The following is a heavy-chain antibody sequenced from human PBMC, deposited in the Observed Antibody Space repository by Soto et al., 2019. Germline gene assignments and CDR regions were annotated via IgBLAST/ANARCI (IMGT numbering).Heavy chain of an antibody. V-gene: IGHV4-31*03. CDR1: GGSISSGGYY. J-gene: IGHJ4*02. CDR2: IYYSGST. CDR3: ARAVRRLWGYEPSLCYFDY. D-gene: IGHD3-10*01. Sequence: PSETLSLTCTVSGGSISSGGYYWSWIRQHPGKGLEWIGYIYYSGSTYYNPSLKSRVTISVDTSKNQFSLKLSSVTAADTAVYYCARAVRRLWGYEPSLCYFDYWGQGTLVTVSS.